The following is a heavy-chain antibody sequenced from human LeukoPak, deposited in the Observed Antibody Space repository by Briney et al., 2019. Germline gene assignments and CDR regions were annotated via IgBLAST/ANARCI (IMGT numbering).Heavy chain of an antibody. CDR2: IIPIFGTA. CDR1: GGTFSSYA. CDR3: ARRMAGYLYYFDY. Sequence: ASVKVSCKAPGGTFSSYAISWVRQAPGQGLEWMGGIIPIFGTANFAQKFQGRVTITADESTSTAYMELSSLRSEDTAVYYCARRMAGYLYYFDYWGQGTLVTVSS. J-gene: IGHJ4*02. D-gene: IGHD3-9*01. V-gene: IGHV1-69*13.